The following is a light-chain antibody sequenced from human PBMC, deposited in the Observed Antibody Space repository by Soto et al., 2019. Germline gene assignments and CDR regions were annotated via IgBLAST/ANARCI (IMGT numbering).Light chain of an antibody. V-gene: IGKV1-5*03. J-gene: IGKJ2*01. CDR2: KGS. CDR1: QKISGW. Sequence: DIQMNQYPSTLSASVGDRFTITCRASQKISGWLAWYQQKPGKAPKLLIHKGSSLESGVPSRFSGSGSGTEFTLTISSLQPDDSASYYCQQYNNLYTFGQGTKLDI. CDR3: QQYNNLYT.